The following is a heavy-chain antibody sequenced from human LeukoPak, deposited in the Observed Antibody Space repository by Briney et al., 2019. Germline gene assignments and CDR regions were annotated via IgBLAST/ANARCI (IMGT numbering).Heavy chain of an antibody. Sequence: GGSLRLSCAASGFTFDDYAMHWVRQAPGKGLEWVSGISWNSGSIGYADSVKGRFTISRDNAKNSLYLQMNSLRAEDTALYYRAKGAGYSGYDFYFDYWGQGTLVTVSS. J-gene: IGHJ4*02. CDR3: AKGAGYSGYDFYFDY. CDR1: GFTFDDYA. CDR2: ISWNSGSI. D-gene: IGHD5-12*01. V-gene: IGHV3-9*01.